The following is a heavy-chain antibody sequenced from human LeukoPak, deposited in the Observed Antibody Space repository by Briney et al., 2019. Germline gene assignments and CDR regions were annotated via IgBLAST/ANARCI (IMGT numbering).Heavy chain of an antibody. CDR3: ARGLGYCVSTICYARLAP. J-gene: IGHJ5*02. Sequence: SMKVSCKASGGTFSSYAVTWVRQAPGQGLEWMGGIIPISGTADYAQKFQGRVTITTDASTTTAYLELSSLTSEDTAVYYCARGLGYCVSTICYARLAPWGQGTLVTVSS. CDR1: GGTFSSYA. CDR2: IIPISGTA. V-gene: IGHV1-69*05. D-gene: IGHD2-2*01.